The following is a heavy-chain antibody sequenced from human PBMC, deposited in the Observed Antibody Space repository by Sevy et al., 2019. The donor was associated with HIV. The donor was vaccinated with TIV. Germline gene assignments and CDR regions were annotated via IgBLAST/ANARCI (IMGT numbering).Heavy chain of an antibody. J-gene: IGHJ6*02. V-gene: IGHV3-74*03. CDR2: INSDGSST. D-gene: IGHD4-17*01. CDR1: GFTFSTNW. Sequence: GGSLRLSCAASGFTFSTNWMHWVRQAPGKGLVWVSRINSDGSSTTYADSVKGRFTISRDNAKKTLYLQINSLGAEDTAVYYCTRDPNPDYGDYRTYYYGMDVWGQGTTVTVSS. CDR3: TRDPNPDYGDYRTYYYGMDV.